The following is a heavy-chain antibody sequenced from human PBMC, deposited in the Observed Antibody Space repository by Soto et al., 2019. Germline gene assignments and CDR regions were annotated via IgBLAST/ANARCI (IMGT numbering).Heavy chain of an antibody. CDR1: GYMFTYYY. J-gene: IGHJ4*02. V-gene: IGHV1-46*01. D-gene: IGHD3-10*01. Sequence: ASVKVSCKASGYMFTYYYIHWVRQGPGQGLEWMGIINPNSGTTTYAQSFQGRVTMTRDTSTSTVYMELTSLTSEDTAIYYCVGGRYHSGSLYYLDYWGQGTLGLVSS. CDR2: INPNSGTT. CDR3: VGGRYHSGSLYYLDY.